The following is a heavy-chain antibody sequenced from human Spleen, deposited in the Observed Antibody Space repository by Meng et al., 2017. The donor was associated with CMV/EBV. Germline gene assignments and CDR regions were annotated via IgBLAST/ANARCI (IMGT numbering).Heavy chain of an antibody. Sequence: GGSLRLSCAASTFNFTNAWMSWVRQAPGKGLEWVGRIKTKTAGGTTDYAAPVKGRFTVSRDDSKNTLHLQMHSLKTEDTAVYYCTTDPRYCSSTRCPFDYWGQGTLVTVSS. CDR2: IKTKTAGGTT. CDR1: TFNFTNAW. CDR3: TTDPRYCSSTRCPFDY. J-gene: IGHJ4*02. V-gene: IGHV3-15*01. D-gene: IGHD2-2*01.